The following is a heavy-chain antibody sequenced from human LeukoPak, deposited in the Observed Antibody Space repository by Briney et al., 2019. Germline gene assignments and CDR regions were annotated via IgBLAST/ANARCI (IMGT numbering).Heavy chain of an antibody. Sequence: PSETLSLTCTVSGGSISSSSYYWGWIRQPPGKGLEWIGSIYYSGSTYYNPSLKSRVTISVDTSKNQFSLKLSSVTAADTAVYYCARDYDSSGYYYDLWGRGTLVTVSS. CDR2: IYYSGST. CDR3: ARDYDSSGYYYDL. D-gene: IGHD3-22*01. CDR1: GGSISSSSYY. V-gene: IGHV4-39*07. J-gene: IGHJ2*01.